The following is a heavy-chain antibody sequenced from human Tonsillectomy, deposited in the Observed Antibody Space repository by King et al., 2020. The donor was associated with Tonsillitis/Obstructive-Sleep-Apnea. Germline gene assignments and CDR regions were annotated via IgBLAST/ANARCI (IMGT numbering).Heavy chain of an antibody. Sequence: VQLVESGGDLVHPGGSLRLSCTASEFTFSSYAMSWVRQAPGKGLEWVSGISGSGGSTKYADSVKGRFTISRDNSKKTLYLQMNSLRAEDTAVYHGAKVRGDIVVVPAAIPVFYYYYGMDVWGQGTTVTVSS. D-gene: IGHD2-2*02. CDR3: AKVRGDIVVVPAAIPVFYYYYGMDV. CDR1: EFTFSSYA. V-gene: IGHV3-23*04. J-gene: IGHJ6*02. CDR2: ISGSGGST.